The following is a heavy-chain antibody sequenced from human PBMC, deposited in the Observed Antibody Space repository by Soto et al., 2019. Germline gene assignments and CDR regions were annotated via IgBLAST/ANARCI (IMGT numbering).Heavy chain of an antibody. CDR3: VRDRRIYYSDPHDEFVASDYEV. CDR2: FIPIFRTL. CDR1: GGIFGSHG. Sequence: QVQLIQSEAEVKKPGSSVRVSCTASGGIFGSHGFSWVRQAPGERLAWGGGFIPIFRTLTYTEKFQARVRIAADESTNTVYLDLSSLTSEDTAVYYCVRDRRIYYSDPHDEFVASDYEVWGQGTMVSVSS. D-gene: IGHD3-22*01. J-gene: IGHJ3*01. V-gene: IGHV1-69*01.